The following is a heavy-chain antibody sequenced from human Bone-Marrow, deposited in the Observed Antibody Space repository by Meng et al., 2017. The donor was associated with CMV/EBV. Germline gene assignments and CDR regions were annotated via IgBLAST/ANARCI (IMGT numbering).Heavy chain of an antibody. CDR2: ISYDGSNK. CDR3: AKVGFQLLSFDY. V-gene: IGHV3-30*04. Sequence: GGSLRLSCAASGFTFSSYAMHWVRQAPGKGLEWVAVISYDGSNKYYADSVKGRFTISRDNSKNTLYLQMSSLRAEDTAVYSCAKVGFQLLSFDYWGQGTLVTVSS. CDR1: GFTFSSYA. D-gene: IGHD2-2*01. J-gene: IGHJ4*02.